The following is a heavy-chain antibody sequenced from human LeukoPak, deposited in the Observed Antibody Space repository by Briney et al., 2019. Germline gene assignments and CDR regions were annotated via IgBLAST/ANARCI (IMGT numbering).Heavy chain of an antibody. CDR2: ISYDGSNK. CDR1: GFTFNSYG. CDR3: AKPLGYSGYDFGY. Sequence: SGGSLRLSCAASGFTFNSYGMHWVRQAPGKGLEWVAVISYDGSNKYYADSVKGRFTISRDNSKNTLYLQMNSLRAEDTAVYYCAKPLGYSGYDFGYWGQGTLVTVSS. V-gene: IGHV3-30*18. D-gene: IGHD5-12*01. J-gene: IGHJ4*02.